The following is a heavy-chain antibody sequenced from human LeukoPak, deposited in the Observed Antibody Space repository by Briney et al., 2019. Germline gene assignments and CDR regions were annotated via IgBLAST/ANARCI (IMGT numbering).Heavy chain of an antibody. CDR3: ARVDCGGDCYSSVGFDY. CDR1: GYTFTSYY. J-gene: IGHJ4*02. V-gene: IGHV1-46*03. CDR2: INPSGGST. Sequence: ASVKVSCKASGYTFTSYYMHWVRQVPGQGLEWMGIINPSGGSTSYAQKFQGRVTMTRDTSTSTVYMELSSLRSEDMAVYYCARVDCGGDCYSSVGFDYWGQGTLVTVSS. D-gene: IGHD2-21*01.